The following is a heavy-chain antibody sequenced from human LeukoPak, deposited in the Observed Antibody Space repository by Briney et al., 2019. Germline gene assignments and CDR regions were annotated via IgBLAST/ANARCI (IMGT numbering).Heavy chain of an antibody. D-gene: IGHD3-10*01. Sequence: PSETLSLTCTVSSGSINGYYWTWVRQPAGKGLEWIGRIYRSGSNNYNPSLKSRVSMSVDTPKNQFSLNLTSVTAADTAVYYCAXXXXESSGRLLDYWGRGTLVTVSS. CDR3: AXXXXESSGRLLDY. J-gene: IGHJ4*02. V-gene: IGHV4-4*07. CDR1: SGSINGYY. CDR2: IYRSGSN.